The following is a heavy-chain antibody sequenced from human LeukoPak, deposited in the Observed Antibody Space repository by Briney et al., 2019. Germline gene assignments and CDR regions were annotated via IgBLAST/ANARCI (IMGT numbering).Heavy chain of an antibody. D-gene: IGHD2-8*01. J-gene: IGHJ4*02. Sequence: GGSLRLSCAASGFTFSSYWMHWVRQAPGKGLVWVSRINSDGSSTSYAGSVKGRFTISRDNAKNTLYLEMNNLRAEDTAVYYCTRDVWGDRDNYFDCWGQGTLVTVSS. CDR2: INSDGSST. CDR3: TRDVWGDRDNYFDC. CDR1: GFTFSSYW. V-gene: IGHV3-74*01.